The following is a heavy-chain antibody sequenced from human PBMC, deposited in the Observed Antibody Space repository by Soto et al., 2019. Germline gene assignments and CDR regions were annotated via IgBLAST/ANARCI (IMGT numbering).Heavy chain of an antibody. J-gene: IGHJ4*02. CDR1: GFTFSSYS. CDR3: ARAPPTTGKAGFDY. D-gene: IGHD1-1*01. CDR2: ISSSSSYI. V-gene: IGHV3-21*01. Sequence: GGSLRLSCAASGFTFSSYSMNWVRQAPGKGLEWVSSISSSSSYIYYADSVKGRFTISRDNAKNSLYLQMNSLRAEDTDVYYCARAPPTTGKAGFDYWGQGTLVTVSS.